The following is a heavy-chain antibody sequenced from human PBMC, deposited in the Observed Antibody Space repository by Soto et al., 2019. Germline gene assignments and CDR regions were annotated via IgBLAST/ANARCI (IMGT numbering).Heavy chain of an antibody. Sequence: PGGSLRLSCAASGFTFNNYGMNWVRQAPGKGLEWVAIISNDGSNKYYIEPVRGRFTISRDNSKNMLFLQMNSLRVEDTAVYFCTKDGRFDSDGSLYYYYYGMDVWGQGTTVTVSS. V-gene: IGHV3-30*18. D-gene: IGHD2-15*01. CDR3: TKDGRFDSDGSLYYYYYGMDV. CDR1: GFTFNNYG. CDR2: ISNDGSNK. J-gene: IGHJ6*02.